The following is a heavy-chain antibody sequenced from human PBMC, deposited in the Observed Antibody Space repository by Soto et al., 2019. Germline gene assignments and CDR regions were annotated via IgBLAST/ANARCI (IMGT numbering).Heavy chain of an antibody. CDR1: GFTFSPYA. CDR3: AKGLRRLLRTQYYYGLDV. Sequence: EVQLLESGGGLVQPGGSLRLSCAASGFTFSPYAMSWVRQAPGKGLEWVSSISGSGGSTNYADSVKGRFTVSSDNSKRTLSLQMNSLREEDTAIYYCAKGLRRLLRTQYYYGLDVWCRGTTVTVAS. D-gene: IGHD3-10*01. CDR2: ISGSGGST. V-gene: IGHV3-23*01. J-gene: IGHJ6*02.